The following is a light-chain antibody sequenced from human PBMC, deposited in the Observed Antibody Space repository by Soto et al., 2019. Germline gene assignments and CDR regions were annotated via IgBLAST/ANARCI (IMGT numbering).Light chain of an antibody. J-gene: IGKJ5*01. Sequence: EIVVTQSPGTLSLSPGENAILSCRASQSVSNYLAWYQQKPGQAPRLLIYDASNRATGIPARFSGSGSGTDFTLTISSLEPEDFAVYYCQQRSNWPPITFGQGTRLEIK. CDR1: QSVSNY. CDR2: DAS. V-gene: IGKV3-11*01. CDR3: QQRSNWPPIT.